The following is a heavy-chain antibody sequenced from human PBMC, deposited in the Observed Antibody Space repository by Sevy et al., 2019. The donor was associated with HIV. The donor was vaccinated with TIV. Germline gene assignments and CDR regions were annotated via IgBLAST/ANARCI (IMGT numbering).Heavy chain of an antibody. J-gene: IGHJ4*02. CDR2: ISSSGSTI. CDR1: GFTFSSYE. D-gene: IGHD3-10*01. V-gene: IGHV3-48*03. Sequence: GGSLRLSCAASGFTFSSYEMNWVRQAPGKGLEWVSYISSSGSTIYYADSVKGRFTISRDNAKNSLYLQMKSLRAEDTAVYYCASPSYGSGESFDYWGQGTLVTVSS. CDR3: ASPSYGSGESFDY.